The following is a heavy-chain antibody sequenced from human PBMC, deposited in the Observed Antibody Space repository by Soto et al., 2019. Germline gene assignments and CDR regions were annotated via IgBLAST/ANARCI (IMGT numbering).Heavy chain of an antibody. J-gene: IGHJ4*02. D-gene: IGHD2-8*01. CDR3: ARDVYEILGRVVRRLDS. CDR2: LKRDGRER. CDR1: GFTFGDYW. Sequence: GGSLRLSCAASGFTFGDYWMTWVRQAPGKGLEWVANLKRDGRERYYVDSVKGRFSVSRDNAKNSLYLQMNNLRPEDTAVYYCARDVYEILGRVVRRLDSWGQGTRVTAPQ. V-gene: IGHV3-7*03.